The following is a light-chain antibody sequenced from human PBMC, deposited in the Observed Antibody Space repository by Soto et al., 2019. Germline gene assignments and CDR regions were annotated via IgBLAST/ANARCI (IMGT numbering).Light chain of an antibody. CDR3: QQSYNPPYT. J-gene: IGKJ2*01. Sequence: DIQMTQSPSSLSSSVGDRVIITCRASQSISTYLNWYQHKPGHAPKLLISAASTLQRGVPSRVSGSGSGSDFTLTISSLQPEDFATYFCQQSYNPPYTFGQVTKLEI. CDR2: AAS. CDR1: QSISTY. V-gene: IGKV1-39*01.